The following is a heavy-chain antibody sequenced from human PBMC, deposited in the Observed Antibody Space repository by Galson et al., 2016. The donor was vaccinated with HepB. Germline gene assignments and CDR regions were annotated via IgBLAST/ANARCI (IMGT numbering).Heavy chain of an antibody. CDR1: GFTFSNYG. D-gene: IGHD2/OR15-2a*01. J-gene: IGHJ4*02. V-gene: IGHV3-30*03. CDR2: DSMDGRRR. CDR3: ARRHEYCPPVGCSVDY. Sequence: SLRLSCAASGFTFSNYGMHWVRQAPGNGLEWVAADSMDGRRRFYADSAKGRFTISRDNSNSMLFLQMSSLRADDTAVYYCARRHEYCPPVGCSVDYWGQGTLVSVSS.